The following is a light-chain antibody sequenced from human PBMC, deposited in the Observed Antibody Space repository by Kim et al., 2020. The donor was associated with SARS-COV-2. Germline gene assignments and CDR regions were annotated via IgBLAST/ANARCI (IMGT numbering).Light chain of an antibody. Sequence: ASVGDRVTITCRTGQNIDIYLNWFQQRHGKAPKLLIYSASRLQSGVPSRFSASGSGTHFTLTLDSLQPEDFATYYCHQSYTAPWTFGPGTKVDIK. V-gene: IGKV1-39*01. CDR3: HQSYTAPWT. CDR1: QNIDIY. J-gene: IGKJ1*01. CDR2: SAS.